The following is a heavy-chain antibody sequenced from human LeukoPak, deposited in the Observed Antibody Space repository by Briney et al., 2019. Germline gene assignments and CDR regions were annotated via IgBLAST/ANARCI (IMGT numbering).Heavy chain of an antibody. Sequence: GGSLRLSCAASGFTFSSYDMHWVRQATGEGLEWVSAIGTAGDTYYPGSVKGRFTISRENAKNSLYLQMNSLRAGGTAVYYCARASGPASGFDPWGQGTLVTVSS. CDR2: IGTAGDT. CDR3: ARASGPASGFDP. CDR1: GFTFSSYD. D-gene: IGHD3-3*01. J-gene: IGHJ5*02. V-gene: IGHV3-13*04.